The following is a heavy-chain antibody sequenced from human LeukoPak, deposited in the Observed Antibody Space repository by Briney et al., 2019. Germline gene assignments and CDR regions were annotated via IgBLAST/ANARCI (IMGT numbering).Heavy chain of an antibody. Sequence: GGSLRLSCSASGFTFSSYAMHWVRQAPGKGLEYVSGISINGGSTDYADSVKGRFTISRDNSKNTVYLQMSSLRAEGTAVYYCVKESRVVRGVIMDAFDMWGQGTMVTVSS. CDR1: GFTFSSYA. D-gene: IGHD3-10*01. CDR2: ISINGGST. CDR3: VKESRVVRGVIMDAFDM. V-gene: IGHV3-64D*06. J-gene: IGHJ3*02.